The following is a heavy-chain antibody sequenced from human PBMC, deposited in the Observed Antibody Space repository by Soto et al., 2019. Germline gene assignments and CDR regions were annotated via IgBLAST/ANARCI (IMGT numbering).Heavy chain of an antibody. CDR2: ISAYNGNT. D-gene: IGHD6-19*01. V-gene: IGHV1-18*01. Sequence: EASVKVSCKASGYTFTSYGISWVRQAPGQGLEWMGWISAYNGNTNYAQKLQGRVTMTTDTSTSTAYMELRSLRSDDTAVYYCARKRYSSGWSHDAFDIWGQGTMVTVSS. CDR1: GYTFTSYG. CDR3: ARKRYSSGWSHDAFDI. J-gene: IGHJ3*02.